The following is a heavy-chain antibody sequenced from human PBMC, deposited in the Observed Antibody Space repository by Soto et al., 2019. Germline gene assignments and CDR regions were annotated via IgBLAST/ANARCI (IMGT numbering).Heavy chain of an antibody. D-gene: IGHD2-21*02. CDR2: ISGSGGST. J-gene: IGHJ4*02. CDR1: GFTFSSYA. V-gene: IGHV3-23*01. CDR3: AKDELRGGGGDCCPLSDY. Sequence: EVQLLESGGGLVQPGGSLRLSCAASGFTFSSYAMSWVRQAPGKGLEWVSGISGSGGSTYYADYVKGRFTISRDNSKNTXFLQMNSLRVEDTAVYDCAKDELRGGGGDCCPLSDYWGQGTLVTVSS.